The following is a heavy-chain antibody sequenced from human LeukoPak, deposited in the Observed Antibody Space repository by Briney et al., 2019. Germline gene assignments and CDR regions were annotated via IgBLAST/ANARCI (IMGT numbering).Heavy chain of an antibody. V-gene: IGHV4-59*01. CDR2: IHHSGST. D-gene: IGHD5-12*01. J-gene: IGHJ4*02. Sequence: KTSETLSLTCTVSGGSISSYYWSWIRQSPGKGLEWIGYIHHSGSTNHNPSLKSRVTISVDTSKNQLSLKLSSVTAADTAVYYCAKYRDYEFDYWGQGTLVTVFS. CDR1: GGSISSYY. CDR3: AKYRDYEFDY.